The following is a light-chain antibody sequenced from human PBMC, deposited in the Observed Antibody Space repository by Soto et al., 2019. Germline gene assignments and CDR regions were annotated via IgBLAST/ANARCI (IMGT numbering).Light chain of an antibody. CDR3: GTWDSSLSAYV. CDR2: ENN. J-gene: IGLJ1*01. CDR1: SSNIGNNY. Sequence: VLTQSPSVSAAPGQKVTISCSGISSNIGNNYVSWYQQLPGTAPKLLIYENNKRPSGIPDRFSGSKSGTSATLGITGLQTGDEADYYCGTWDSSLSAYVFGTGTKVTVL. V-gene: IGLV1-51*02.